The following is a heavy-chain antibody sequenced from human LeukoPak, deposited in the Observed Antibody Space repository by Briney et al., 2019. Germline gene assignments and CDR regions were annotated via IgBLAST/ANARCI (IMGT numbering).Heavy chain of an antibody. CDR2: IRGRDFRT. CDR1: GFTLNNYV. CDR3: AKGEAAAAGGFDY. D-gene: IGHD6-13*01. Sequence: GGSLRFSCAASGFTLNNYVMSWVRQAPGKGLEWVSAIRGRDFRTYYADSVKGRFTISSDSAKNTLYLEMSGLRAEDTAMYFCAKGEAAAAGGFDYWGQGALVTVSS. V-gene: IGHV3-23*01. J-gene: IGHJ4*02.